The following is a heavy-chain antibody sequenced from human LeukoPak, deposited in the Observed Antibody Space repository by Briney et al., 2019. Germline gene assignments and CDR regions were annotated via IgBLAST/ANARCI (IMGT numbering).Heavy chain of an antibody. V-gene: IGHV4-30-4*01. CDR3: PREVPESFAY. D-gene: IGHD1-14*01. J-gene: IGHJ4*02. CDR2: IYYSGST. Sequence: SETLSLTCTVSGGSISSGDYYWSWIRQPPGKGLEWIGYIYYSGSTYYNPSLKSRVTISVDTSKNQFSLKLSSVTAAATAVYYCPREVPESFAYGAQGPLVPVPS. CDR1: GGSISSGDYY.